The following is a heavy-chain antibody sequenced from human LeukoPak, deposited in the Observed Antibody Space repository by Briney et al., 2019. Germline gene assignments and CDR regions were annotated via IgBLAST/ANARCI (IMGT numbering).Heavy chain of an antibody. Sequence: GGSLRLSCAASVFTFSNAWMSWVRQAPGTGLEWVGRIKSKTDGGTTDYAAPVKGRFTISRDDSKNTLYLQMNSLKTEDTAVYYCTTGGGVGARPYWGQGTLVTVSS. CDR1: VFTFSNAW. V-gene: IGHV3-15*01. CDR3: TTGGGVGARPY. CDR2: IKSKTDGGTT. D-gene: IGHD1-26*01. J-gene: IGHJ4*02.